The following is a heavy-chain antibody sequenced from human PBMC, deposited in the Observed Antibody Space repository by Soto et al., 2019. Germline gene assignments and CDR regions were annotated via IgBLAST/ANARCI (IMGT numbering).Heavy chain of an antibody. J-gene: IGHJ6*02. D-gene: IGHD6-6*01. CDR2: IYHSGST. CDR3: ARDLARGYYYGMDV. CDR1: GGSISSGGYS. Sequence: TSETLSLTCAVSGGSISSGGYSWSWIRQPPGKGLEWIGYIYHSGSTYYNPSLKSRVTISVDRSKNQFSLKLSSVTAADTAVYYCARDLARGYYYGMDVWGQGTTVTVSS. V-gene: IGHV4-30-2*01.